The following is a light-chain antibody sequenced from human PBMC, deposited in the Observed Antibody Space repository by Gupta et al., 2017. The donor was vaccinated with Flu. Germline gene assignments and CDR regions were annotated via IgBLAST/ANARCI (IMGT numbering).Light chain of an antibody. CDR3: MQSLKVPLT. Sequence: ISCKSSQSLQGSYGKTALYRYFHSAAQPPQIQIYEVSNRCSGVSDRCSGSGSGTDFQLKISRVEADDVGVYYCMQSLKVPLTFGGGTKVDIK. CDR1: QSLQGSYGKTA. CDR2: EVS. V-gene: IGKV2D-29*01. J-gene: IGKJ4*01.